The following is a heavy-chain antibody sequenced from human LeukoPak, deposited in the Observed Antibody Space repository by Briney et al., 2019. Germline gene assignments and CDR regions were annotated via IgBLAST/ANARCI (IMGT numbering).Heavy chain of an antibody. CDR3: AREGPVLRFLEWSANPHYYYYMDV. V-gene: IGHV4-4*07. J-gene: IGHJ6*03. CDR2: IYTSGST. D-gene: IGHD3-3*01. Sequence: SETLSLTCTVSDGSISSYYWSWIRQPAGKGLEWIGRIYTSGSTNYNPSLKSRVTMSVDTSKNQFSLKLSSVTAADTAVYYCAREGPVLRFLEWSANPHYYYYMDVWGKGTTVTVSS. CDR1: DGSISSYY.